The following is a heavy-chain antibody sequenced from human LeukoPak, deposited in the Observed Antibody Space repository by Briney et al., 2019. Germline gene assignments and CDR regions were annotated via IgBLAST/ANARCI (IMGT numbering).Heavy chain of an antibody. Sequence: SETLSLTCAVSGGTITSGNWWNWVRQPPGKGLEWIGEIYHSGSTNYSPSLKSRVIMSVDKSKNQFSLKLSSVTAADTAVYYCARADYSSSWYEVDYWGQGTLVTVSS. J-gene: IGHJ4*02. D-gene: IGHD6-13*01. CDR3: ARADYSSSWYEVDY. CDR1: GGTITSGNW. CDR2: IYHSGST. V-gene: IGHV4-4*02.